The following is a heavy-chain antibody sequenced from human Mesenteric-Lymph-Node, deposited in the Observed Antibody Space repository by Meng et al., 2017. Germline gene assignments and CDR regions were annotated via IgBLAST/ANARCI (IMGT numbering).Heavy chain of an antibody. J-gene: IGHJ3*02. V-gene: IGHV3-66*02. CDR2: IYTGGNT. Sequence: GESLKISCEVSGFTVNSNYMSWVRQAPGKGLEWVSIIYTGGNTYYADSVEGRFTISRDTLKNTLYLQMTSLRPDDTALYYCARVDYGTTYIGDAFDIWGQGTMVTVSS. CDR3: ARVDYGTTYIGDAFDI. CDR1: GFTVNSNY. D-gene: IGHD4-17*01.